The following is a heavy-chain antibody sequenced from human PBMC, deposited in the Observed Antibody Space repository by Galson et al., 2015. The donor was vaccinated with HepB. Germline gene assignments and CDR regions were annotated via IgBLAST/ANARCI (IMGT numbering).Heavy chain of an antibody. V-gene: IGHV3-11*01. J-gene: IGHJ4*02. CDR1: GFTFSDYY. CDR2: ISSSGSTI. CDR3: ASRYCSGGSCYFDY. D-gene: IGHD2-15*01. Sequence: SLRLSCAASGFTFSDYYMSWIRQAPGKGLEWVSYISSSGSTIYYADSVKGRFTISRDTPKKSLYLQMNSMRDEDTAVYYCASRYCSGGSCYFDYWGQGTLVTVSS.